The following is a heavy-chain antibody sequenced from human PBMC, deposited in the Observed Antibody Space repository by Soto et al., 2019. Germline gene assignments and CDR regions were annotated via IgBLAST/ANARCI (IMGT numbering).Heavy chain of an antibody. CDR2: MYHSGNT. Sequence: PSETLSLTCAVSGGSITSGGYSWGWIRQPPGQGLEWIGYMYHSGNTYYNPSLKGRVTISLDHSRNQFSLRLNSVTAADTAVYYCARGRGAVAGTEGSNWFDPWGQGTLVTVSS. J-gene: IGHJ5*02. D-gene: IGHD6-19*01. V-gene: IGHV4-30-2*01. CDR1: GGSITSGGYS. CDR3: ARGRGAVAGTEGSNWFDP.